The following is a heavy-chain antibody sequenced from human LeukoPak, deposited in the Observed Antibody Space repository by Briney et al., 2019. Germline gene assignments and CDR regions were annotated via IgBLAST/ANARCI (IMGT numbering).Heavy chain of an antibody. J-gene: IGHJ4*02. CDR2: IYYSGST. CDR3: ARQAEQLVPFDY. D-gene: IGHD6-13*01. CDR1: GGSISSSSYY. V-gene: IGHV4-39*01. Sequence: SETLSLTCTVSGGSISSSSYYWGWIRQPPGKGLEWIGSIYYSGSTYYNPTLKSRVTISVDTSKNQFSLKLSSVTAADTAVYYCARQAEQLVPFDYWGQGTLVTVSS.